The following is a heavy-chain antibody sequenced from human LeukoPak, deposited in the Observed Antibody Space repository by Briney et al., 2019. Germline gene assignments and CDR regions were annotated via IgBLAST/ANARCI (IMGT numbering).Heavy chain of an antibody. J-gene: IGHJ4*02. CDR2: IYSGGST. CDR1: GFTVSSNY. D-gene: IGHD3-3*01. CDR3: ARENDFPFYYFDY. Sequence: GGSLRLSCAASGFTVSSNYMSWVRQAPGKGLEWVSVIYSGGSTYYADSVKGRFTISRDNAKNSLYLQMNSLRAEDTAVYHCARENDFPFYYFDYWGQGTLVTVSS. V-gene: IGHV3-66*01.